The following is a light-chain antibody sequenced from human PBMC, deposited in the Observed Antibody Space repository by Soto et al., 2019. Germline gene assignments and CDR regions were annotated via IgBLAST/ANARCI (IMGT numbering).Light chain of an antibody. CDR3: CTYAGSFHQ. Sequence: QSVLTQPRSVSGSPGQAVTISCTGTNGDVGNYNFVSWYQHHPGKAPKLMIYDVTKRPSGVPDRFSGSKSGNTASLTISGLQPEDEADYYCCTYAGSFHQFGGGTKLTVL. V-gene: IGLV2-11*01. CDR2: DVT. J-gene: IGLJ3*02. CDR1: NGDVGNYNF.